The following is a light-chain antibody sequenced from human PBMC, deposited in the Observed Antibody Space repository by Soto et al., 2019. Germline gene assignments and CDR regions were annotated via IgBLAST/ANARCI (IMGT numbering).Light chain of an antibody. V-gene: IGKV3-20*01. CDR3: QQYGSSPTT. Sequence: EIVLTQSPGTLSLSPGDRATLSCSASQSVSSSYLAWYQQKPGQAPRLLIYGASSRATGIPARFSGSGSGTDFTLTISRLEPEDFAVYYCQQYGSSPTTFGQGTRLEIK. CDR2: GAS. J-gene: IGKJ5*01. CDR1: QSVSSSY.